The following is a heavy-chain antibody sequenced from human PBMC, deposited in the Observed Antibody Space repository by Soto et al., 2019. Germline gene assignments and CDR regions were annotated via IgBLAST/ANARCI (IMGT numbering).Heavy chain of an antibody. CDR3: VRYSGAKRRSS. Sequence: ASVEVSCKASGGTFSSYRINWVRQAPGQGLEWVGGIVPIYRTADYAQKFQGRVTITADESARTSYMELRSLKSQDTAVYYCVRYSGAKRRSSWGQGTPVTVRS. J-gene: IGHJ4*02. CDR1: GGTFSSYR. D-gene: IGHD2-21*01. CDR2: IVPIYRTA. V-gene: IGHV1-69*13.